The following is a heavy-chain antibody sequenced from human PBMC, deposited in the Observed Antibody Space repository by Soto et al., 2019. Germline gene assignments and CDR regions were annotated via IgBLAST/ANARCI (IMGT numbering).Heavy chain of an antibody. CDR1: GFTFSNAW. D-gene: IGHD6-6*01. V-gene: IGHV3-15*07. J-gene: IGHJ6*02. CDR2: IKSKTDGGTT. Sequence: EVQLVESGGGLVKPGGSLRLSCAASGFTFSNAWINWVRQAPGKGLEWVGRIKSKTDGGTTDYAAPVKGRFTISRDDSKNTLYLQMNSLKTEDTAVYYCTTAPVAARSLYYYGMDVWGQGTTVTVSS. CDR3: TTAPVAARSLYYYGMDV.